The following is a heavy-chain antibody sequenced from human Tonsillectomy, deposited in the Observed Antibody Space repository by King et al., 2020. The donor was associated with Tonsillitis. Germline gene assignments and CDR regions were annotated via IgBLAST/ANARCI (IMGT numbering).Heavy chain of an antibody. CDR2: IDWDDDK. D-gene: IGHD3-10*02. CDR3: AGSPSCSGSYLSFDY. CDR1: GFSLSTSGMC. V-gene: IGHV2-70*11. Sequence: VTLKESGPALVKPTQTLTLTCTFSGFSLSTSGMCVSWIRQPPGKALEWLARIDWDDDKYYSTSLKTRLTISKVTSKNQVVLTMTNMDPVDTATYHCAGSPSCSGSYLSFDYWGQGTLVTVSS. J-gene: IGHJ4*02.